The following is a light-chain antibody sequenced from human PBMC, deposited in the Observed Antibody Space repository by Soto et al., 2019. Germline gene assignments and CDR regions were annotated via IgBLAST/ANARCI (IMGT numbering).Light chain of an antibody. CDR1: QSVSSY. J-gene: IGKJ2*01. V-gene: IGKV3-11*01. CDR3: QQRSNWYT. CDR2: DAY. Sequence: EIVLTQSPATLSLSPGERATLSCRASQSVSSYLAWYQQKPGQAPRLLIYDAYNRATGIPARFSGSGSGTDFTLTSSSLQPEDFAVYYCQQRSNWYTFGQGTKLEIK.